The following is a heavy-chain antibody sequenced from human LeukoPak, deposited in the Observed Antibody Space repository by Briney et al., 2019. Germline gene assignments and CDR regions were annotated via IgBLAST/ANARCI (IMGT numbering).Heavy chain of an antibody. CDR1: GFTFSSYG. CDR2: ISYDGSNK. D-gene: IGHD5-24*01. CDR3: AKASVEMATLGGYYYYGMDV. J-gene: IGHJ6*02. Sequence: GRSLRLSCAASGFTFSSYGMHWVRQAPGKGLEWVAVISYDGSNKYYADSVKGRFTISRDNSKNTLYLQMNSPRAEDTAVYYCAKASVEMATLGGYYYYGMDVWGQGTTVTVSS. V-gene: IGHV3-30*18.